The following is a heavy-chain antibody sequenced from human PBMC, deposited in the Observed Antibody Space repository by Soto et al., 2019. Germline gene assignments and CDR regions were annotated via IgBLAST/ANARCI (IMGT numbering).Heavy chain of an antibody. D-gene: IGHD5-18*01. CDR1: GFTFSSYA. CDR3: ARSQFVDAAMVLNPPNY. Sequence: GGSLRLSCAASGFTFSSYAMSWVRQAPGKGLEWVSAISGSGGSTYYADSVKGRFTISRDNSKNTLYLQMNSLRAEDTAVYYCARSQFVDAAMVLNPPNYWGQGTLVTVSS. V-gene: IGHV3-23*01. J-gene: IGHJ4*02. CDR2: ISGSGGST.